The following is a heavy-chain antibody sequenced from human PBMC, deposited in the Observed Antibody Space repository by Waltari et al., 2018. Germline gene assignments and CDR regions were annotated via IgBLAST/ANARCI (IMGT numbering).Heavy chain of an antibody. D-gene: IGHD3-22*01. CDR2: IYTSGST. CDR1: GGSISSGSYY. Sequence: QVQLQESGPGLVKPSQTLSLTCTVSGGSISSGSYYWSWIRQPPGKGLEWIGRIYTSGSTNYNPSLKSRVTISVDTSKNQFSLKLSSVTAADTAVYYCAREASLRYYYDSSGYSYFDYWGQGTLVTVSS. J-gene: IGHJ4*02. V-gene: IGHV4-61*02. CDR3: AREASLRYYYDSSGYSYFDY.